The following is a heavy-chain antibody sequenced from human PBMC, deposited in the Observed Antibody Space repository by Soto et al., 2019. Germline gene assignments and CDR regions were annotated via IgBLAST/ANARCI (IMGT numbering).Heavy chain of an antibody. J-gene: IGHJ5*02. CDR2: IYHTGKT. D-gene: IGHD2-15*01. CDR3: ARDGSGTANWIDP. V-gene: IGHV4-31*03. CDR1: GDAIYIGGYY. Sequence: SETLSLTCTVSGDAIYIGGYYWTWIRQHPGKGLEWIGYIYHTGKTYYSPSLESRVTMSVDTSKNQFSLKLASVTAADTAVYYCARDGSGTANWIDPWGQGTLVTVSS.